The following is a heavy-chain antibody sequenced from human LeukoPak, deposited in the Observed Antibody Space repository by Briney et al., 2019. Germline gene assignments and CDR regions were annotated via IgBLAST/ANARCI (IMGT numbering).Heavy chain of an antibody. CDR3: TTAAVVRGGFAFDI. J-gene: IGHJ3*02. D-gene: IGHD3-10*01. CDR1: GFTFSNAW. CDR2: IKSKTDGGTT. Sequence: GGSLRLSCAASGFTFSNAWMSWVRQAPGKGLEWVGRIKSKTDGGTTDYAAPVKGRFTISGDDSKNTLYLQMNSLKTEDTAVYYCTTAAVVRGGFAFDIWGQGTMVTVSP. V-gene: IGHV3-15*01.